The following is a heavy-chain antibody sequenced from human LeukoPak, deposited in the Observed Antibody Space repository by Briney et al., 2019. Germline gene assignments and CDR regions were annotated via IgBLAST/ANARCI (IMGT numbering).Heavy chain of an antibody. J-gene: IGHJ5*02. D-gene: IGHD3-3*01. CDR1: GGSFSGYY. CDR3: ARSPYDFYDP. CDR2: INHSGST. Sequence: SETLSLTCAVYGGSFSGYYWSWIRQPPGKGLEWIGEINHSGSTNYNPSLKSRVTISVDTSKNQFSLKLSSVTAADTAVYYCARSPYDFYDPWGQGTLVTVSS. V-gene: IGHV4-34*01.